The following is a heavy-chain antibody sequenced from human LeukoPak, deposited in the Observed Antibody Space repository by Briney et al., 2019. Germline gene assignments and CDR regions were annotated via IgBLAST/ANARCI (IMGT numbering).Heavy chain of an antibody. J-gene: IGHJ6*03. CDR2: IYTSGGT. D-gene: IGHD2-15*01. CDR1: GGSISSYY. CDR3: ARLRGWKLLLPYYYYMDV. Sequence: SETLSLTCTVSGGSISSYYWSWIRQPPGKGLEWIGYIYTSGGTNYNPSLKSRVTISVDTSKNQFSLKLSSVTAADTAVYYCARLRGWKLLLPYYYYMDVWGKGTTVTVSS. V-gene: IGHV4-4*09.